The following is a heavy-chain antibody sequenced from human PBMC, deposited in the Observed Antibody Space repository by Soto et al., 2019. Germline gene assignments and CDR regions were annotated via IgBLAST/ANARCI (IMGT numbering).Heavy chain of an antibody. CDR2: MNPNSSNT. CDR3: YMTTVTSFDY. V-gene: IGHV1-8*01. J-gene: IGHJ4*02. D-gene: IGHD4-17*01. CDR1: GYTFTSYD. Sequence: ASVKGSCKASGYTFTSYDINWVRQATGQGLEWMGWMNPNSSNTGYAQKFQGRVTMTRNTSLSTAYMELSSLRFEDTAVYYCYMTTVTSFDYWGQGTLVTVSS.